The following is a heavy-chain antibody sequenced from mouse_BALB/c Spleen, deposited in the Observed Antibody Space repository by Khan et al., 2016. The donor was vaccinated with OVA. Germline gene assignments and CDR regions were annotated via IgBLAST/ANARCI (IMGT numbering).Heavy chain of an antibody. CDR1: GFNIKDTY. CDR2: IDPANGDV. V-gene: IGHV14-3*02. CDR3: LRGAYSGLFAY. Sequence: VQLQQSGADFVKPGASVKLSCTATGFNIKDTYMHWINQRPQQGLVWIGRIDPANGDVKYDPKFQDKATIAADASSNTAYLQLSSLTSEDTAVRYCLRGAYSGLFAYWGQGTLVTVSA. D-gene: IGHD2-10*01. J-gene: IGHJ3*01.